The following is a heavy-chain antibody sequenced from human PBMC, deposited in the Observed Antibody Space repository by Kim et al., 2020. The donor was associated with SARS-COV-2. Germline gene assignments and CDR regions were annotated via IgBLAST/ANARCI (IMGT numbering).Heavy chain of an antibody. Sequence: GGSLRLSCAASGFTFDDYAMHWVRQAPGKGLEWVSLISGDGGSTYYADSVKGRFTISRDNSKNSLYLQMNSLRTEDTALYYCANGREGCSSTSCYNYYYYGMDVWGQGTTVTVSS. D-gene: IGHD2-2*02. CDR1: GFTFDDYA. J-gene: IGHJ6*02. CDR3: ANGREGCSSTSCYNYYYYGMDV. CDR2: ISGDGGST. V-gene: IGHV3-43*02.